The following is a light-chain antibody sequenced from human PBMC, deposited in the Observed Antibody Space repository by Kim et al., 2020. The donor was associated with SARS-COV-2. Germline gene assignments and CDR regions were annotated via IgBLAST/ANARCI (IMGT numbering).Light chain of an antibody. CDR1: QSVGRH. CDR2: GAA. CDR3: QQYDVWPRP. J-gene: IGKJ1*01. V-gene: IGKV3-15*01. Sequence: GESAPLAGRASQSVGRHLAWYQKKPGQAPRLLIHGAATRATGIPDRFGGSGSGTEFTLTISSLQSEDVAVYYCQQYDVWPRPFGQGTKVDIK.